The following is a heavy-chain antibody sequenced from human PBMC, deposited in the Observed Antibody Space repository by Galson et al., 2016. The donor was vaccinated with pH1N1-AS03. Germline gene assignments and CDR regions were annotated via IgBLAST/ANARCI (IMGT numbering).Heavy chain of an antibody. CDR1: GYTLTRYY. V-gene: IGHV1-46*01. CDR3: ARRYYFDY. Sequence: SVKVSCKASGYTLTRYYMHWVRQAPGQGLEWMGIIDPRGGPTNYAPKFQGRITITTDTSTSTVYMELVSLRSEDTAVYYCARRYYFDYCVQGTLLTASS. J-gene: IGHJ4*02. D-gene: IGHD3-10*01. CDR2: IDPRGGPT.